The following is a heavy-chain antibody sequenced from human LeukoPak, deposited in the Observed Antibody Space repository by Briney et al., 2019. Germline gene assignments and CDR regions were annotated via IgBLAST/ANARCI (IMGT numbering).Heavy chain of an antibody. D-gene: IGHD2-2*02. J-gene: IGHJ5*02. CDR3: ARGPYAYTSSATLGSYNWFDP. CDR1: GYSFPNYW. V-gene: IGHV5-51*01. Sequence: GESLKIPCKGSGYSFPNYWIGWVRQMPGKGLEWMGIIYPGDSHTRYSPSFQDQVTISVDKSISTAYLQWSSLKASDTAMYYCARGPYAYTSSATLGSYNWFDPWGQGSLVTVSS. CDR2: IYPGDSHT.